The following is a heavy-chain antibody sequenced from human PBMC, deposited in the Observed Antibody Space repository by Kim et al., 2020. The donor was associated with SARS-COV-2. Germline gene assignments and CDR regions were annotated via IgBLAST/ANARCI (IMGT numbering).Heavy chain of an antibody. Sequence: ASVKVSCKVSGYTLTELSMHWVRQAPGKGLEWMGGFDPEDGETIYAQKFQGRVTMTEDTSTDTAYMELSSLRSEDTAVYYCATLSGYDFHNDAFDIWGQGTMVTVSS. CDR2: FDPEDGET. J-gene: IGHJ3*02. CDR3: ATLSGYDFHNDAFDI. D-gene: IGHD5-12*01. CDR1: GYTLTELS. V-gene: IGHV1-24*01.